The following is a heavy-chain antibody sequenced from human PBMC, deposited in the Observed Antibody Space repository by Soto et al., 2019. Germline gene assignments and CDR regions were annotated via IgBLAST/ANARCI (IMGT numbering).Heavy chain of an antibody. J-gene: IGHJ6*02. CDR1: GFTFSSYG. CDR3: AKDPTRDGYINGMYGMDV. D-gene: IGHD5-12*01. CDR2: ISYDGSNK. Sequence: QVQLVESGGGVVQPGRSLRLSCAASGFTFSSYGMHWVRQAPGKGLEWVAVISYDGSNKYYADSVKGRFTISRDNSKNMLYLQMNSLRAEDTAVYYCAKDPTRDGYINGMYGMDVWGQGTTVTVSS. V-gene: IGHV3-30*18.